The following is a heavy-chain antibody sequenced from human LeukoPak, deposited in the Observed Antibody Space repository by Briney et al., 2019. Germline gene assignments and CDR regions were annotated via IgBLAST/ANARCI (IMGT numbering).Heavy chain of an antibody. CDR1: GYTFTSYG. D-gene: IGHD5-18*01. J-gene: IGHJ4*02. CDR3: ARGMDTAMKD. CDR2: MNPNSGNT. Sequence: ASVKVSCKASGYTFTSYGISWVRQAPGQGLEWMGWMNPNSGNTGYAQKFQGRVTMTRNTSISTAYMELSSLRSEDTAVYYCARGMDTAMKDWGQGTLVTVSS. V-gene: IGHV1-8*01.